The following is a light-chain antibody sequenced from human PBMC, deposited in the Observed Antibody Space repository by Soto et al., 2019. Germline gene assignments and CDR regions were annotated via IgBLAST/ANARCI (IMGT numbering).Light chain of an antibody. V-gene: IGKV3-11*01. J-gene: IGKJ1*01. CDR2: DAS. CDR1: QSVSSY. Sequence: EIVLTQSPATLSLSPGERATLSCRASQSVSSYLAWYQQRPGQAPRLLIYDASNRATGIPARFSGGGSGAVFTLTISSLDPEDFAVYYCQQRSNWRTLGQGTKVDIK. CDR3: QQRSNWRT.